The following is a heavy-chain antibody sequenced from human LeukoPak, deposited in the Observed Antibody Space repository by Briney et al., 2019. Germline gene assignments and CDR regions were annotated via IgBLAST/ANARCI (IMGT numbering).Heavy chain of an antibody. V-gene: IGHV3-53*01. J-gene: IGHJ6*03. D-gene: IGHD4-23*01. CDR2: TYSGGST. CDR1: GFTFSTYW. Sequence: GGSLRLSCATSGFTFSTYWMHWVRQVPGKGLEWVSLTYSGGSTYFADSVKGRFTISRDNSKNTLYLQMNSLRAEDTAVYYCARWETTVVTNYMDVWGKGTTVTVSS. CDR3: ARWETTVVTNYMDV.